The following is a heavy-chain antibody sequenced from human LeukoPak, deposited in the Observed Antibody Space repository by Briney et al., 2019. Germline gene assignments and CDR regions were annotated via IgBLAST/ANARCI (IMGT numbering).Heavy chain of an antibody. CDR1: GFTFSSYA. V-gene: IGHV4-34*01. D-gene: IGHD5-12*01. CDR3: ARAAGIVATTQEYYFDY. Sequence: GSLRLSCAASGFTFSSYAMSWIRQPPGKGLEWIGEINHSGSTNYNPSLKSRVTISVDTSKNQFSLKLSSVTAADTAVYYCARAAGIVATTQEYYFDYWGQGTLVTVSS. CDR2: INHSGST. J-gene: IGHJ4*02.